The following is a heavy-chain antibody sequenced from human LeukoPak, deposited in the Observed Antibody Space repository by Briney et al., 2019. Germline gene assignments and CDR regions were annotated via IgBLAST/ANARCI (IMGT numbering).Heavy chain of an antibody. CDR3: AKDPDGCNSYYFDY. Sequence: GGSLRLSCAASGFTFSSYAMSWVRQAPGKGLECLSGFSGSGGSTYYADSVKGRFTISRDNSKNTLYLQMNSLRAEDTAVYYCAKDPDGCNSYYFDYWGQGTLVTVSS. V-gene: IGHV3-23*01. CDR1: GFTFSSYA. J-gene: IGHJ4*02. D-gene: IGHD5-24*01. CDR2: FSGSGGST.